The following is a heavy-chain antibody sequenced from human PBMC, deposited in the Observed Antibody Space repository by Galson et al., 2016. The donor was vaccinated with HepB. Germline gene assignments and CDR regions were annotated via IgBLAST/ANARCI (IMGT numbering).Heavy chain of an antibody. CDR3: ARRSSDAFDI. D-gene: IGHD3-10*01. Sequence: QSGAEVKKPGESLKISCKASGYSFTTYWIGWVRQVPGKGLEWVGIIYPGDSDTRYSPSFQGRVTISADRSISTAYLQWSSLKASDTAIYYCARRSSDAFDIWGQGTMVTVSS. CDR2: IYPGDSDT. V-gene: IGHV5-51*01. J-gene: IGHJ3*02. CDR1: GYSFTTYW.